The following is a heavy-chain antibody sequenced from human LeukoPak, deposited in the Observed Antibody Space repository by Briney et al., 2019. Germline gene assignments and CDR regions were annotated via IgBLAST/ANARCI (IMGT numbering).Heavy chain of an antibody. V-gene: IGHV3-53*01. Sequence: QTGGSLRLSCAASGLTVSSSYMSWVRQTPGKGLEWVSVIYRGGSTYYADSVKGRSTISRDNSKNTLYLQMTSLRAEDTGIYYCARVRSALVPPYYFDYWGQGTRVTVSS. D-gene: IGHD4-23*01. CDR1: GLTVSSSY. CDR3: ARVRSALVPPYYFDY. J-gene: IGHJ4*02. CDR2: IYRGGST.